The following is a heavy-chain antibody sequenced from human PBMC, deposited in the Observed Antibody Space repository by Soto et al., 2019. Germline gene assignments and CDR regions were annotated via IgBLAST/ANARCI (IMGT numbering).Heavy chain of an antibody. Sequence: SETLSLTCTVSGGSISSGGYYWSWIRQHPGKGLKWNGYIYYSGSTYYNPSLKSRVTISVDTAKNQFSRKLSFVTAAYTAVYYCARYTAMVNLDAFDIWGQETMVTVSS. CDR1: GGSISSGGYY. D-gene: IGHD5-18*01. CDR2: IYYSGST. CDR3: ARYTAMVNLDAFDI. J-gene: IGHJ3*02. V-gene: IGHV4-31*03.